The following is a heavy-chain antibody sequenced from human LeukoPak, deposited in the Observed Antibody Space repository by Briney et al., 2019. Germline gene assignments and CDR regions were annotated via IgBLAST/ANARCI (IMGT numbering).Heavy chain of an antibody. CDR3: ARVAPGYFDY. CDR1: GFTFSNYA. V-gene: IGHV3-64*02. Sequence: GGSLRLSCAASGFTFSNYAMHWVRQAPGKGLEYVSAISNNGGSTYYADSVKGRFTISRDNSKNTLYLQMGSLRAEDMAVYYCARVAPGYFDYWGQGTLVTVSS. CDR2: ISNNGGST. D-gene: IGHD5-12*01. J-gene: IGHJ4*02.